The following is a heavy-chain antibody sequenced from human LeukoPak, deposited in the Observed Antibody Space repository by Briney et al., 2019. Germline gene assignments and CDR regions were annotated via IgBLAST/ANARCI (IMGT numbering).Heavy chain of an antibody. CDR2: INPNSGGT. D-gene: IGHD2-8*01. V-gene: IGHV1-2*02. CDR1: GYTFTDYY. CDR3: ARGWTGYCTNGICSYYYYYMDV. Sequence: ASVKVSCKASGYTFTDYYMHWVRQAPGQGLEWLGWINPNSGGTNYALEFQGRVTMTRDTSISTAYMELSSLRSDDTAVYYCARGWTGYCTNGICSYYYYYMDVWGKGTTVTVSS. J-gene: IGHJ6*03.